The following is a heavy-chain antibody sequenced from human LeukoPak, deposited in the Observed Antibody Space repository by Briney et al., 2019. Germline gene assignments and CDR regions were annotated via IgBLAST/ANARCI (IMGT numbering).Heavy chain of an antibody. CDR3: ARGGPTLGGSEPFDY. Sequence: GASVKVSCKASGYTFTGYYMHWVRQAPGQGLEWMGWINPNSGGTNNAQKFQGRVTMTRDTSISTAYMELSRLRSDDTAVYYCARGGPTLGGSEPFDYWGQGTLVTVSS. J-gene: IGHJ4*02. V-gene: IGHV1-2*02. CDR1: GYTFTGYY. CDR2: INPNSGGT. D-gene: IGHD2-15*01.